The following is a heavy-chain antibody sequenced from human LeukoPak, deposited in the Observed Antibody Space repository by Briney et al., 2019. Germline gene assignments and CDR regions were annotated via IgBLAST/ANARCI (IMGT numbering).Heavy chain of an antibody. J-gene: IGHJ5*02. CDR3: ATGYTGNWFDP. CDR1: GYTFTSYD. V-gene: IGHV1-8*01. CDR2: MNPNSGNT. Sequence: ASVKVSCKASGYTFTSYDINWVRQATGQGLEWMGWMNPNSGNTGYAQKFQGRVTMTEDTSTDTAYMELSSLRSEDTAVYYCATGYTGNWFDPWGQGTLVTVSS. D-gene: IGHD1-1*01.